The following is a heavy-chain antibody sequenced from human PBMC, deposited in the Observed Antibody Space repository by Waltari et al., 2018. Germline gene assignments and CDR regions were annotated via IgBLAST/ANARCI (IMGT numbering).Heavy chain of an antibody. J-gene: IGHJ4*02. D-gene: IGHD3-22*01. Sequence: QVQLVQSGAEVKKPGASVKVSCKASGYTFAGYYIPSVRQAPGQGLEWMGWINPYSGGTNYAQKFQGRVTMTWDTSISTAFVEVSSLRSDDTALYYCARTDSSAYFYYFDYWGQGTLVAVSS. CDR2: INPYSGGT. CDR3: ARTDSSAYFYYFDY. CDR1: GYTFAGYY. V-gene: IGHV1-2*02.